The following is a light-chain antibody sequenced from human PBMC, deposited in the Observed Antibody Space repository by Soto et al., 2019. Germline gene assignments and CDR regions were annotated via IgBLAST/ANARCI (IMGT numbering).Light chain of an antibody. Sequence: EIVMTQSPVTRSVSPGERATRSCRAGQSVSSNLAWYQQKPGQAPRLLIYGASTRATGIPARFTGSGSGTEFTLTISSLQFADSAVYSCQQYNNWWTFAQGTKVDI. V-gene: IGKV3-15*01. J-gene: IGKJ1*01. CDR1: QSVSSN. CDR3: QQYNNWWT. CDR2: GAS.